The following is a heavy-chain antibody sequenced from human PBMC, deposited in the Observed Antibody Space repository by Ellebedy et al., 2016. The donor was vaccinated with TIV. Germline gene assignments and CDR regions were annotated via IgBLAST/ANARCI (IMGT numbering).Heavy chain of an antibody. CDR3: TKTRGWLQPDFHY. CDR2: IHYTGTT. V-gene: IGHV4-59*01. J-gene: IGHJ4*02. D-gene: IGHD5-24*01. Sequence: MPSETLSLTCTVSGVSIRGYYWNWVRQPPGKGLEWIGYIHYTGTTNYNPSLKSRVTIPLDTSKNQFSLNLNSVTAADTAVYYCTKTRGWLQPDFHYWGQGSLVTVSS. CDR1: GVSIRGYY.